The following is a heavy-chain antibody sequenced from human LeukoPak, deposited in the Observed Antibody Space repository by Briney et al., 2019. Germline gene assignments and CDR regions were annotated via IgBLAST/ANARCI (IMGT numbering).Heavy chain of an antibody. CDR1: GFTFSNYW. D-gene: IGHD3-22*01. Sequence: PGESLRLSCLVSGFTFSNYWMSWVRQSPGKGLEWVANIKQGGTEKYYVDSVKGRFTISRDDAKNSLYLQMNSLRAEDTAVYYCARDAPYYYDSTGFSPRYFDYWGQGALVTVSS. V-gene: IGHV3-7*04. CDR3: ARDAPYYYDSTGFSPRYFDY. J-gene: IGHJ4*02. CDR2: IKQGGTEK.